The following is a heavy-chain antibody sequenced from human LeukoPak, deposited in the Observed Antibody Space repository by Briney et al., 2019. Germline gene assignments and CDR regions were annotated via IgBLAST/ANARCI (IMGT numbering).Heavy chain of an antibody. D-gene: IGHD2-2*01. CDR3: ARDLSSAPAAIAYYYDY. V-gene: IGHV3-30-3*01. CDR2: ISYDGSFT. Sequence: PGGSLRLSCAASGFTFSNYAMHCVRQAPGKGLEGVAVISYDGSFTYYADSVKGRFTISRDNSKSTLSLQMNTLRPEDTAVYYCARDLSSAPAAIAYYYDYWGQGTLITVSS. CDR1: GFTFSNYA. J-gene: IGHJ4*02.